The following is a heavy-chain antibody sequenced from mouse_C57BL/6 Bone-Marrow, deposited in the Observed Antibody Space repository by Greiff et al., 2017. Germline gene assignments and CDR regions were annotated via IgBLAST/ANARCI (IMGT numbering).Heavy chain of an antibody. CDR3: DRNGYYYGTYWYIDV. J-gene: IGHJ1*03. Sequence: QVQLQQSGPGLVQPSQSLSITCTVSGFSLTSYGVHWVRQSPGKGLEWLGVLWSGGNTDYNAAFISSLSISKDNSKSQVFFKMNSMQADDTAIDYCDRNGYYYGTYWYIDVWGTGTTVTVSS. CDR1: GFSLTSYG. V-gene: IGHV2-2*01. D-gene: IGHD1-1*01. CDR2: LWSGGNT.